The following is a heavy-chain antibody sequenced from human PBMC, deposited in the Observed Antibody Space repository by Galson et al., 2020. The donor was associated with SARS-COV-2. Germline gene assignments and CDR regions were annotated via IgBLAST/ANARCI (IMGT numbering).Heavy chain of an antibody. CDR3: ARARDGGYSYAYDY. J-gene: IGHJ4*02. CDR2: ISYDGSNK. V-gene: IGHV3-30-3*01. CDR1: GFTFSSYA. D-gene: IGHD5-18*01. Sequence: GGSLRLSCAASGFTFSSYAMHWVRQAPGKGPEWVAVISYDGSNKYYADSVKGRFTISRDNSKNTLYLQMNSLRAEDTAVYYCARARDGGYSYAYDYWGQGTLVTVSS.